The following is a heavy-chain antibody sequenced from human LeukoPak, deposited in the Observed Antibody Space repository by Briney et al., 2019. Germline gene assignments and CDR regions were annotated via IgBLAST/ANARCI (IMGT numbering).Heavy chain of an antibody. CDR3: ARDSPHYYDSSGYWFDP. CDR1: GFTFRSDW. D-gene: IGHD3-22*01. J-gene: IGHJ5*02. V-gene: IGHV3-7*01. CDR2: IKQDGRDK. Sequence: GGSLRLSCAASGFTFRSDWMSWVRQAPGKGLEWVANIKQDGRDKYYVDSVKGRFTISRDNAKNSLYLQMNSLRAEDTAVYYCARDSPHYYDSSGYWFDPWGQGTLVTVSS.